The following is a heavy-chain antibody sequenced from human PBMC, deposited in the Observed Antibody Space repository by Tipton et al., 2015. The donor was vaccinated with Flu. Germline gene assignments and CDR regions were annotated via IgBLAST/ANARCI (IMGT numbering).Heavy chain of an antibody. CDR3: ASLSSNWYHQLDN. CDR1: GGSISSGSYY. Sequence: TLSLTCTVSGGSISSGSYYWSWIRQPAGKGLEWIGRIYTSGSTIYNPSLRSRVTISIDTSKNQFSLKLSSVTAADTAVYYCASLSSNWYHQLDNWGEGTLVTVSS. V-gene: IGHV4-61*02. CDR2: IYTSGST. D-gene: IGHD6-13*01. J-gene: IGHJ4*02.